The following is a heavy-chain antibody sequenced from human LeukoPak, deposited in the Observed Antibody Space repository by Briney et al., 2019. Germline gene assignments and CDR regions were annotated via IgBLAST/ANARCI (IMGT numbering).Heavy chain of an antibody. J-gene: IGHJ4*02. V-gene: IGHV3-7*01. D-gene: IGHD3-10*02. CDR1: GFTLTPYM. CDR3: ARDNNFVLDY. CDR2: MRSDGSAT. Sequence: GGSLRLSCAVSGFTLTPYMMIWVRQAPGEGLEWVANMRSDGSATFYADSVKGRFTISRDNAKNSLYLQMNSLRAEDTAVYFCARDNNFVLDYWGQGILVTVSS.